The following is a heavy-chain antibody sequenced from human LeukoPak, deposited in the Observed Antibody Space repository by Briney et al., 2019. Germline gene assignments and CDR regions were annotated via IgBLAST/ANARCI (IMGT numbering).Heavy chain of an antibody. D-gene: IGHD3-22*01. Sequence: ASVKVSCKASGYTFTSYGISWVRQAPGQGLEWMGWISAYNGNTNYAQKLQGRVTMTTDTSTSTAYMELTSLRSDDTAVYFCAGSKSNYDNSGYMPLDFWGQGTLVTVSS. V-gene: IGHV1-18*01. CDR3: AGSKSNYDNSGYMPLDF. J-gene: IGHJ4*02. CDR2: ISAYNGNT. CDR1: GYTFTSYG.